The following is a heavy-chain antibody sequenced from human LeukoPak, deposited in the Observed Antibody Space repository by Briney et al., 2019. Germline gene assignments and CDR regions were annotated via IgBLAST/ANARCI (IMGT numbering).Heavy chain of an antibody. V-gene: IGHV3-33*01. Sequence: GGSLRLSCTASGFTFSSYGIHWVRHAPDKGLEWVAFIWYNANNKYVADSAKGRFTVSRDNSKNTTYLQMNSLRVEDTAVYFCASSGSYGFDYWGQGTLVTVSS. CDR1: GFTFSSYG. D-gene: IGHD1-26*01. J-gene: IGHJ4*02. CDR3: ASSGSYGFDY. CDR2: IWYNANNK.